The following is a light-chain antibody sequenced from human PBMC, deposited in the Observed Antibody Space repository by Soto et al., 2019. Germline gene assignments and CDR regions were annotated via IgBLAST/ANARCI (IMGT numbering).Light chain of an antibody. Sequence: IVMTHSPATLSLSPGERATLYFRAGQTIYSSLAWYQQRPGQAPRLLIYRASTRATGVPARFSGSGSGTEFTLTISGLQSEDFALYYCQQYQNLWTFGQGTKVDIK. CDR3: QQYQNLWT. CDR2: RAS. CDR1: QTIYSS. J-gene: IGKJ1*01. V-gene: IGKV3-15*01.